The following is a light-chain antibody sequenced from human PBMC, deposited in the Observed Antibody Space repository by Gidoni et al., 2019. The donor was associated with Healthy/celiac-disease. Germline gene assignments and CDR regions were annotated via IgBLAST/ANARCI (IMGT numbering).Light chain of an antibody. CDR3: MQALQTPA. Sequence: DIVMTQSPLSLPVTPGEPASISCRSSQSLLHSNGYNYLDRYLQKPGQSPQLLIYLGSNRASGVTDRFSGSGSGTDFTLKISRVEAEDVGVYYCMQALQTPAFGPGTKVDIK. V-gene: IGKV2-28*01. CDR2: LGS. CDR1: QSLLHSNGYNY. J-gene: IGKJ3*01.